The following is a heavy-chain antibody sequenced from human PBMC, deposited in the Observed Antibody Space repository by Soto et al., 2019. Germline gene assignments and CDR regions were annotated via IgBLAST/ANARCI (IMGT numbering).Heavy chain of an antibody. J-gene: IGHJ6*02. CDR3: ARALQRYGGDRHYYYYGMDV. V-gene: IGHV3-21*01. Sequence: EVQLVESGGGLVKPGGSLRLSCAASGFTFSSYSMNWVRQAPGKGLEWVSSISSSSSYIYYADSVKGRFTISRDNVKNSLYLQMNSLRAEDTAVYYCARALQRYGGDRHYYYYGMDVWGQGTTVTVSS. D-gene: IGHD2-21*02. CDR1: GFTFSSYS. CDR2: ISSSSSYI.